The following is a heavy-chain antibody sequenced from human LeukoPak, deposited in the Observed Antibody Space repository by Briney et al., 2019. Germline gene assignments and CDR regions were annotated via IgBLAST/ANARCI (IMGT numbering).Heavy chain of an antibody. CDR2: IYYSGST. CDR1: GGSTSSSSYY. V-gene: IGHV4-39*07. J-gene: IGHJ5*02. D-gene: IGHD2-2*01. CDR3: ARALRVEPLNWFDH. Sequence: KPSETLSPTCTVSGGSTSSSSYYSGLIRQPPGTRPEWIGSIYYSGSTYYNPSLKSRVTISVDTSKNQFSLKLSSVTAADTAVYYGARALRVEPLNWFDHWGQGTLVTVSS.